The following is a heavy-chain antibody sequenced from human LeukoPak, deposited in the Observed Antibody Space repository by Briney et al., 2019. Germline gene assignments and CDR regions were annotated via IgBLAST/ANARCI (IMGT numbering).Heavy chain of an antibody. Sequence: GGSLRLSCAASGFTFSSCAMTWVRQAPGKGLEWVSAISGSGGSTYYADSVKGRFTISRDNSKNTLYLQMNGLRPEDSAVYYCARELGGTKTGGFDIWGQGTVVTVSS. D-gene: IGHD1-14*01. CDR3: ARELGGTKTGGFDI. J-gene: IGHJ3*02. CDR2: ISGSGGST. V-gene: IGHV3-23*01. CDR1: GFTFSSCA.